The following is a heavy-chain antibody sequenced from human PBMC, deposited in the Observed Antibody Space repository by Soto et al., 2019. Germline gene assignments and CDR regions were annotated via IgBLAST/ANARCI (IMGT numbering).Heavy chain of an antibody. CDR3: AREIGGYYYYGMDV. Sequence: GGSLRLSCAASGFTFDDYTMHWVRQAPGKGLEWVSSISSSSSYIYYADSVKGRFTISRDNAKNSLYLQMNSLRAEDTAVYYCAREIGGYYYYGMDVWGQGTTVTVSS. V-gene: IGHV3-21*01. CDR1: GFTFDDYT. CDR2: ISSSSSYI. J-gene: IGHJ6*02.